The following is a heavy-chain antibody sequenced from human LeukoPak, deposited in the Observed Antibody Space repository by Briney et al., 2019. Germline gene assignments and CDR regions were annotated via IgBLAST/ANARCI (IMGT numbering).Heavy chain of an antibody. V-gene: IGHV4-39*01. CDR2: IYYSGNT. CDR1: GGSISSSSYY. CDR3: AKHRKPACPARAFDH. Sequence: PSETLSLTCTVSGGSISSSSYYWDWIRQPPGKGLEWIGAIYYSGNTNYNPSLKSRVTISVDTSKNHFSLKLSSVTAADTAVYYCAKHRKPACPARAFDHLGQGNLV. J-gene: IGHJ4*01. D-gene: IGHD2-21*01.